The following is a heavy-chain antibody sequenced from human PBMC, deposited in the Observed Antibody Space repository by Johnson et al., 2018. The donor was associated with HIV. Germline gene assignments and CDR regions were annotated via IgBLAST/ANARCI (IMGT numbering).Heavy chain of an antibody. V-gene: IGHV3-53*01. J-gene: IGHJ3*02. D-gene: IGHD2-2*01. CDR2: IYSGGST. CDR3: AKKMGVVVVPAAMHAFDI. Sequence: VQLVESGGGLVQPGGSLRLSCAASGFTVSSNYMSWVRQAPGKGLEWVSVIYSGGSTYYADSVKGRFTLSRDNSKHTLYLPMNSLRAEYTAVYYCAKKMGVVVVPAAMHAFDIWGQGTMVTVSS. CDR1: GFTVSSNY.